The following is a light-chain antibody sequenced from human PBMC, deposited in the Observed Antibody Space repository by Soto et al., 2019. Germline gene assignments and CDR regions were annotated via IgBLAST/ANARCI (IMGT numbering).Light chain of an antibody. CDR3: SSYTGSSTLV. V-gene: IGLV2-14*01. Sequence: QSALTQPASVSGSPGQSITISCTGNSSDVGGYNYVSWYQQYPGKAPKLMIYDVSNRPSGVSNRFSGSKSGNTASLTISGLQAEDEADYYCSSYTGSSTLVFGGGTKLTVL. J-gene: IGLJ2*01. CDR2: DVS. CDR1: SSDVGGYNY.